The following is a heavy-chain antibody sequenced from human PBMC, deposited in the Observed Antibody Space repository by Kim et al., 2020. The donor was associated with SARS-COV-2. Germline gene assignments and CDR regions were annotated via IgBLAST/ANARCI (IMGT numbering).Heavy chain of an antibody. V-gene: IGHV4-39*01. CDR3: ARLYHVLLWFDATY. CDR2: IYYSGST. Sequence: SETLSLTCTVSGGSISSSSYYWGWIRQPPGKGLEWIGSIYYSGSTYYNPSLKSRVTISVDTSKNQFSLKLSSVTAADTAVYYCARLYHVLLWFDATYWGQGTLVTVSS. D-gene: IGHD3-10*01. CDR1: GGSISSSSYY. J-gene: IGHJ4*02.